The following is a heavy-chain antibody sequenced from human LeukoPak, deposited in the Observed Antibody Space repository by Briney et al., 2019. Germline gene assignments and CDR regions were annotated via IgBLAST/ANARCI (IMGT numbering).Heavy chain of an antibody. V-gene: IGHV1-2*02. D-gene: IGHD4-23*01. J-gene: IGHJ4*01. CDR1: GYFFRDYY. CDR3: ARDVHDYGGNSGFDC. Sequence: ASVKVSCKASGYFFRDYYMHWVRQAPGQGLEWMGWINPSSGDANYAQKFQGRVAMTSDTSISTAYLELNRLRADDTAIYFCARDVHDYGGNSGFDCWGHGSLVIVSS. CDR2: INPSSGDA.